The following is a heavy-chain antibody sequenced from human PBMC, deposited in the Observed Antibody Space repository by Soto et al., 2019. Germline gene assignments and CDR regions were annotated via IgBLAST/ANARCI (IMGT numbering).Heavy chain of an antibody. V-gene: IGHV3-48*02. D-gene: IGHD3-10*01. CDR1: GFTFSLYS. Sequence: EVQLVESGGGLVQPGGSLRLSCAASGFTFSLYSMSWVRQAPGKGLEWVSYISRSSTGIHYADSVKGRFTISRDDATNSMHLQMHRLRDGETAVYDCARAVTWGLDVWGQGTTVSISS. CDR2: ISRSSTGI. J-gene: IGHJ6*02. CDR3: ARAVTWGLDV.